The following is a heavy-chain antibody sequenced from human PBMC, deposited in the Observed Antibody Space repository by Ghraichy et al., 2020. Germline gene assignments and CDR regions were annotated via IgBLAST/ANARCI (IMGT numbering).Heavy chain of an antibody. V-gene: IGHV3-23*01. J-gene: IGHJ4*02. CDR3: AKESYYDGSGYYHY. Sequence: GGSLRLSCAASGFTFSSYAMSWVRQAPGKGLEWVSAISGSGGSTYYADSVKGRFTISRDNSKNTLYLQVNSLRAEDTAVYYCAKESYYDGSGYYHYWGQGTLVTVSS. CDR2: ISGSGGST. CDR1: GFTFSSYA. D-gene: IGHD3-22*01.